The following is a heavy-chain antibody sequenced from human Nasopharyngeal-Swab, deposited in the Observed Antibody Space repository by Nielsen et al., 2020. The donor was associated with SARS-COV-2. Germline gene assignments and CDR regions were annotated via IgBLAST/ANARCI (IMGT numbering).Heavy chain of an antibody. CDR1: GDSLSNYY. Sequence: GSLRLSCTVSGDSLSNYYWSWIRQPPGKGLEWIGYIYYSGSINYNPSLRSRVTISVDTSKNQFSLKLSSVTAADAAVYYCARIGCSGGSCYCDYWGQGTLVTVSS. CDR3: ARIGCSGGSCYCDY. J-gene: IGHJ4*02. D-gene: IGHD2-15*01. V-gene: IGHV4-59*01. CDR2: IYYSGSI.